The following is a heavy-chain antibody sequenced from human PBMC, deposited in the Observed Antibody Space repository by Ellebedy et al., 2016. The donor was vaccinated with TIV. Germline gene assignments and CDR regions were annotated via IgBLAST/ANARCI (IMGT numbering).Heavy chain of an antibody. Sequence: SETLSLXCTVSGGSISSSSYYWGWFRQPPGKGLEWIGSIYYSGSTYYNPSLKSRVTISVDTSKNQFSLKLSSVTAADTAVYYCARGGPPRNWFNPWGQGTLVTVSS. V-gene: IGHV4-39*01. J-gene: IGHJ5*02. D-gene: IGHD3-16*01. CDR3: ARGGPPRNWFNP. CDR1: GGSISSSSYY. CDR2: IYYSGST.